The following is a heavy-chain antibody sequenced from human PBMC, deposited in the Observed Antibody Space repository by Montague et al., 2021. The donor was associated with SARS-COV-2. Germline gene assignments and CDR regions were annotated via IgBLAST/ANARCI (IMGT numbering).Heavy chain of an antibody. J-gene: IGHJ3*02. Sequence: SETLSLTCTVSGGSITGYYWSWLRRSPGKGLEWIAYIYDGGAVNXNSSPGSRVTISTDTSKNQLSPKVNSVTAADTAVYYCVRDHPYGGPRGAYDIWGQGTVVTVSS. V-gene: IGHV4-59*01. D-gene: IGHD4-23*01. CDR1: GGSITGYY. CDR3: VRDHPYGGPRGAYDI. CDR2: IYDGGAV.